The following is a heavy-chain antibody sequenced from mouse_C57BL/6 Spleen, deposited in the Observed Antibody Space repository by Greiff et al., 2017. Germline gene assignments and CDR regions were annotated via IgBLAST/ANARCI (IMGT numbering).Heavy chain of an antibody. Sequence: VQLKQSGPELVKPGASVKISCKASGYTFTDYYMNWVKQSHGKSLEWIGDINPNNGGTSYNQKFKGKATLTVDKSSSTAYMELRSLTSEDSAVYYCAMDYYGSSFAYWGQGTLVTVSA. J-gene: IGHJ3*01. V-gene: IGHV1-26*01. D-gene: IGHD1-1*01. CDR1: GYTFTDYY. CDR2: INPNNGGT. CDR3: AMDYYGSSFAY.